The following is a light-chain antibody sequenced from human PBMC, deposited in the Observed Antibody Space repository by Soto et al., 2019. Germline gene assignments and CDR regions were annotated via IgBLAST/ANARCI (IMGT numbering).Light chain of an antibody. J-gene: IGLJ1*01. CDR3: SSYTSSTAYV. Sequence: QSVLTQPASVSGSPVQAITISCTGTSSDVGGYNYVSWYQLHPGKAPKLMVYEVSNRPSGVSNRFSGSKSGNTASLTISGLQAEDEADYYCSSYTSSTAYVFGTGTKGT. CDR1: SSDVGGYNY. V-gene: IGLV2-14*01. CDR2: EVS.